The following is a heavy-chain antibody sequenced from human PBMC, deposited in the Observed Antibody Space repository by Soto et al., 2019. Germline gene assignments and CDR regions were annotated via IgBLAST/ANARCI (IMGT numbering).Heavy chain of an antibody. CDR1: GDSVSSDSAA. V-gene: IGHV6-1*01. J-gene: IGHJ6*02. Sequence: PSPTLSLTCAISGDSVSSDSAAWNWIRQSPSRGLEWLGRTYYRSEWYNDYAVSMQSRIVITPDTSKNQFSLQLNSVTPEDTAVYFCAKDYYYGMDVWGQGTTVTVSS. CDR3: AKDYYYGMDV. CDR2: TYYRSEWYN.